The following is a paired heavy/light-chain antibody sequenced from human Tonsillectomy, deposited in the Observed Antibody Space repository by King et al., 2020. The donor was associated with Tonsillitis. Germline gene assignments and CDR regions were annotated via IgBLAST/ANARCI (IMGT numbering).Light chain of an antibody. CDR2: FDR. CDR3: QVWDSTSDLPV. J-gene: IGLJ3*02. V-gene: IGLV3-21*01. Sequence: SYVLTQSPSVSVAPGETATITCGGDNIGRKSVHWYQQKPGQGPVGVIYFDRDRPTGIPERVSGSNSVNTATLTISRVEAGDEADYYCQVWDSTSDLPVLGGGTKLTV. CDR1: NIGRKS.
Heavy chain of an antibody. CDR3: SRKSGSSYEYTPFDS. D-gene: IGHD5-18*01. V-gene: IGHV3-49*05. CDR2: IRSNIYGGTT. Sequence: EVQVVESGGGLVKPGRSLRLSCIGSGFSFGEHAMTWFRRAPEKGLEWVALIRSNIYGGTTEYAASVKDRFTISRDDSKSIAYLQMDSLKIEDTAVYYCSRKSGSSYEYTPFDSWGQGTLVTVSS. CDR1: GFSFGEHA. J-gene: IGHJ5*01.